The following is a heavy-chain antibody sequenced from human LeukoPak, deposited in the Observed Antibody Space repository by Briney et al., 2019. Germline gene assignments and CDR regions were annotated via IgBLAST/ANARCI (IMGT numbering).Heavy chain of an antibody. V-gene: IGHV3-48*01. CDR1: GITFSSYS. Sequence: GGSLRLSCGASGITFSSYSMNWVRQAPGKGLEWVSYISSSGSTKYYADSVKGRFTISRDNARNSLYLQMNSLRAEDTAVYYCAREDENWGQGTLVTVSS. CDR3: AREDEN. J-gene: IGHJ4*02. CDR2: ISSSGSTK.